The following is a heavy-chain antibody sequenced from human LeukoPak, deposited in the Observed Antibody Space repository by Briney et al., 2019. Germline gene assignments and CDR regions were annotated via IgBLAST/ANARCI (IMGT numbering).Heavy chain of an antibody. D-gene: IGHD4-17*01. V-gene: IGHV4-39*07. Sequence: SETLSLTCTVSGGSISSSSYYWGWLRQPPGKGLEWIGSIYYSGSTYYNPSLKSRVTISVDTSKNQFSLKLSSVTAADTAVYYCARDGADYGDYVPFDPWGQGTLVTVSS. CDR3: ARDGADYGDYVPFDP. CDR1: GGSISSSSYY. J-gene: IGHJ5*02. CDR2: IYYSGST.